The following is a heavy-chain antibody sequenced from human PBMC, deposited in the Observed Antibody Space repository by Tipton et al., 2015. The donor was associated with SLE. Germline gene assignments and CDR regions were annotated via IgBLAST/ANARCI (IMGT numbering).Heavy chain of an antibody. CDR3: ARGRYSSSSVYHYDVMDV. D-gene: IGHD6-6*01. V-gene: IGHV4-59*01. CDR1: GGSISSYY. CDR2: IYYSGSA. Sequence: TLSLTCTVSGGSISSYYWSWIRQPPGKGLEWIGYIYYSGSANYNPSLKSRVTISVDTSKNQFSLKISSVTAVDTAVYYCARGRYSSSSVYHYDVMDVWGKGTTVTVSS. J-gene: IGHJ6*04.